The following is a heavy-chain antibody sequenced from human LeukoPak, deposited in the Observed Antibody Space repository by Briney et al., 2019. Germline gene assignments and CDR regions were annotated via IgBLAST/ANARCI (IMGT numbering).Heavy chain of an antibody. J-gene: IGHJ4*02. Sequence: GGSLRLSCAASGYTFTSYSMSWVRQAPGKGLEWVSFISNSDDTRYYADSVRGRFTISRDNSKNTLFLQMNSLRAEDTAVYYCAKPREFTVVTLPGVDYWGQGTLDTVSS. V-gene: IGHV3-23*01. CDR3: AKPREFTVVTLPGVDY. D-gene: IGHD4-23*01. CDR1: GYTFTSYS. CDR2: ISNSDDTR.